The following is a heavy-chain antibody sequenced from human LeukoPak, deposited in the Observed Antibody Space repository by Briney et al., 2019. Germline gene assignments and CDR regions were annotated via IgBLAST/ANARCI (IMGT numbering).Heavy chain of an antibody. Sequence: SETLSLTCAVYGGSFSGYYWSWIRQPPGKGLEWIGEINRSGSTNYNPSLKSRVTISVDTSKNQFSLKLSSVTAADTAVYYCARDKRGVGGNDYWGQGTLVTVSS. CDR1: GGSFSGYY. CDR2: INRSGST. CDR3: ARDKRGVGGNDY. J-gene: IGHJ4*02. V-gene: IGHV4-34*01. D-gene: IGHD3-10*01.